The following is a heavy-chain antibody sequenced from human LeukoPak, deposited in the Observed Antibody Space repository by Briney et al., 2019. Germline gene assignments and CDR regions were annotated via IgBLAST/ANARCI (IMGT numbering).Heavy chain of an antibody. J-gene: IGHJ4*02. CDR2: ISYDGSNK. V-gene: IGHV3-30*18. Sequence: GGSLRLSCAASGFTFSSYAMSWVRQAPGKGLEWVAVISYDGSNKYYADSVKGRFTISRDNSKNTLYLQMNSLRAEDTAVYYCAKDRGSYNRRRELDYWGQGTLVTVSS. CDR3: AKDRGSYNRRRELDY. D-gene: IGHD1-26*01. CDR1: GFTFSSYA.